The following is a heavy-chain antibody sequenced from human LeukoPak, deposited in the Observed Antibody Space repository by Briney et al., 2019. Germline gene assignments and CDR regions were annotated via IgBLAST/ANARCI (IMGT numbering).Heavy chain of an antibody. D-gene: IGHD3-22*01. J-gene: IGHJ4*02. Sequence: ASVKVSCKASGYTFTRYYMHWVRQAAGQGGEWMGWINPNSGGTNYAQKFQGRVTMTRDTSISTAYMELSRLRSDDTAVYYCARLNYDSSGSYFDYGGQGPLVTVS. CDR1: GYTFTRYY. V-gene: IGHV1-2*02. CDR3: ARLNYDSSGSYFDY. CDR2: INPNSGGT.